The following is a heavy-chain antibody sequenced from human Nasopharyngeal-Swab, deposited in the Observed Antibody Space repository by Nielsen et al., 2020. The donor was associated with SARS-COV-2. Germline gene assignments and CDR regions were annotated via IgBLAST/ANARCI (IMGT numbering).Heavy chain of an antibody. CDR2: IIPIFGTA. CDR3: ASRGGRWLQPVGYGMDV. D-gene: IGHD5-24*01. J-gene: IGHJ6*02. Sequence: SVKVSCKASGGTFSSYAISWVRQAPGQGLEGRGGIIPIFGTANYAQKFQGRVTITADESTSTAYMELSSLRSEDTAVYYCASRGGRWLQPVGYGMDVWGQGTTVTVSS. CDR1: GGTFSSYA. V-gene: IGHV1-69*13.